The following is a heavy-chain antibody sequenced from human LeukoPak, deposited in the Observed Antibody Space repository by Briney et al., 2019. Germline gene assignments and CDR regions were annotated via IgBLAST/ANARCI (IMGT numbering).Heavy chain of an antibody. Sequence: SETLSLTCTVSGGSISSYYWSWIRQPPGKGLELIGYIYYSGSTNYNPSLKSRVTISVDTSKNQFSLKLSSVTAADTAVYYCARRVQMSSASATSNTWLDPWGQGTLVSVSP. J-gene: IGHJ5*02. D-gene: IGHD3-10*01. CDR3: ARRVQMSSASATSNTWLDP. CDR2: IYYSGST. CDR1: GGSISSYY. V-gene: IGHV4-59*08.